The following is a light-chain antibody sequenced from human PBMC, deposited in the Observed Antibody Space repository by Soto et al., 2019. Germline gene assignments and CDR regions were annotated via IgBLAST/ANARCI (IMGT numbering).Light chain of an antibody. CDR1: SNDVGSYNL. V-gene: IGLV2-23*02. J-gene: IGLJ1*01. CDR3: CSYAGSSTF. CDR2: EVS. Sequence: QSALTQPASVSGSPGQSITISCTGTSNDVGSYNLVSWYQQHPGKAPKLMIYEVSKRPSGVSNRFSGSKSGNTASLTISGLQAEDEADYYCCSYAGSSTFFGTGTKVTVL.